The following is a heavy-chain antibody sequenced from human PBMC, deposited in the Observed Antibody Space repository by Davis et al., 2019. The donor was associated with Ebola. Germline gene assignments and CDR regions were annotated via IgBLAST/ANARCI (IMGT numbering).Heavy chain of an antibody. CDR3: AREGYCSGGSCYQFDY. CDR1: GYTFTGYY. Sequence: AASVKVSCKASGYTFTGYYMHWVRQAPGRGLEWMGRINPNSGGTNYAQKFQGRVTMTRDTSISTAYMELSRLRSDDTAVYYCAREGYCSGGSCYQFDYWGQGTLVTVSS. J-gene: IGHJ4*02. V-gene: IGHV1-2*06. D-gene: IGHD2-15*01. CDR2: INPNSGGT.